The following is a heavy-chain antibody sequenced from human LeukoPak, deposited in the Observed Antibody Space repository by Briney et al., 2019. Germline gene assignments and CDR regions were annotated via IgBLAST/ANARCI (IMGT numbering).Heavy chain of an antibody. CDR1: AFTLSTCA. CDR2: ITGDET. V-gene: IGHV3-23*01. Sequence: GGSLRLSCATSAFTLSTCAMSWVRQAPGKGREWVSFITGDETYYTDSVKGRFTLSRDTSKNMLYLHMNNLRVEDTALYFCASRPGPGLGPLDFWGQGTLVSVSS. D-gene: IGHD1-1*01. CDR3: ASRPGPGLGPLDF. J-gene: IGHJ4*02.